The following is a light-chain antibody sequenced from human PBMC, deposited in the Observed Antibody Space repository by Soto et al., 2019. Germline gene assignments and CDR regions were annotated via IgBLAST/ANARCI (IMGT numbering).Light chain of an antibody. V-gene: IGKV1-33*01. CDR3: QQYDSLPLT. Sequence: DIQMTQSPPYLSASVGDRVTITCQASEHINNYLNWYQQIPGKAPKLLIYDASNLAAGAPSRFIVSGSGTAFTFAISGLQPEDVATYYFQQYDSLPLTFGGGIKVDIK. CDR2: DAS. J-gene: IGKJ4*01. CDR1: EHINNY.